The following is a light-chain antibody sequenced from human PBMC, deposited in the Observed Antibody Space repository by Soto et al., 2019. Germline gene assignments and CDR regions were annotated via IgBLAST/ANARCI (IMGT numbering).Light chain of an antibody. CDR2: LNSDGSH. V-gene: IGLV4-69*01. CDR3: QTWGTGIVV. J-gene: IGLJ2*01. CDR1: SGHSNYA. Sequence: QLVMTQSPSASASLGSSVKLTCTLSSGHSNYAIAWHQQQPEKGPRYLMKLNSDGSHSQGDGIPDRFSGSSSGAERYLTISSLQSEDEADYYCQTWGTGIVVFGGGTKLTVL.